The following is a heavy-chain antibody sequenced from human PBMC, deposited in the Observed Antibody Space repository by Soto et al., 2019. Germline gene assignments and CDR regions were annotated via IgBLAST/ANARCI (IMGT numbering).Heavy chain of an antibody. Sequence: SETLSLTCTVSGGSISSGDYYWSWSRQPPGKGLEWIGYIYYSGSTYYNPSLKSRVTISVDTSKNQFSLKLSSVTAADTAVYYCARGGGDYYDSSGYPDYWGQGTLVTVSS. J-gene: IGHJ4*02. D-gene: IGHD3-22*01. CDR2: IYYSGST. CDR3: ARGGGDYYDSSGYPDY. V-gene: IGHV4-30-4*01. CDR1: GGSISSGDYY.